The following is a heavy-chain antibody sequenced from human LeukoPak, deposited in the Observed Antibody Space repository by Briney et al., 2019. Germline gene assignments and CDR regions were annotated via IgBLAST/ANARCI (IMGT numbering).Heavy chain of an antibody. J-gene: IGHJ6*03. CDR2: IYSGGTT. CDR1: GFTVSNIY. Sequence: PGGSLRLSCAASGFTVSNIYMSWVRQAPGKGLEWVSVIYSGGTTYYADSVKGRFTISRDNSKNTLYLQMNSLRVEDTAVYYCARDWWDPYYYMDVWGKGTTVTVSS. D-gene: IGHD1-26*01. V-gene: IGHV3-53*01. CDR3: ARDWWDPYYYMDV.